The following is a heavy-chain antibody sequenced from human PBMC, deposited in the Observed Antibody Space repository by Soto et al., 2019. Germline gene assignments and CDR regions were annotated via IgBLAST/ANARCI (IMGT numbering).Heavy chain of an antibody. V-gene: IGHV3-9*01. J-gene: IGHJ6*02. CDR3: LGFAPYYYGMDV. CDR2: ISWNSGSI. D-gene: IGHD5-12*01. Sequence: EVQLVESGGGLVQPGRSLRLSCAASGFTFDDYAMHWVRQAPGKGLEWVSGISWNSGSIGYADSVKGRFTIFRDNAKNSQKLQMNSLKADHTALYYCLGFAPYYYGMDVWGQGTTVTVSS. CDR1: GFTFDDYA.